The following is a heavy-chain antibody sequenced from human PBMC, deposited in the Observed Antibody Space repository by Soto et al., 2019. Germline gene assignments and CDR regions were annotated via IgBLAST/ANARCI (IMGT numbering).Heavy chain of an antibody. Sequence: SETLSLTCTVSGGSVSNSNYYWGWIRQSPGKGLEWIGSVYYRGRSYSKSSVKSRVTISVDTSKNQFSLNLNSVTASDTAVYFCVSQRTSVLTQAYFDYWGPGALVTVST. CDR2: VYYRGRS. V-gene: IGHV4-39*01. J-gene: IGHJ4*02. D-gene: IGHD2-8*01. CDR1: GGSVSNSNYY. CDR3: VSQRTSVLTQAYFDY.